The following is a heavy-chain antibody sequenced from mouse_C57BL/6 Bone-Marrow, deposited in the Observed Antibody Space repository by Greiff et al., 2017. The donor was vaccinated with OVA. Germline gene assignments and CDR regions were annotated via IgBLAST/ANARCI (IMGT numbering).Heavy chain of an antibody. CDR1: GFTFNTYA. Sequence: DVKLQESGRGLVQPKGSLKLSCAASGFTFNTYAMHWVRQAPGKGLEWVARIRSKSSNYGTYYADSVKDRFTIPRDDSQSLLYLQMNNLKTEDTAMYYCVRGITTVVATSFDVWGTGTTVTVSS. CDR2: IRSKSSNYGT. CDR3: VRGITTVVATSFDV. V-gene: IGHV10-3*01. J-gene: IGHJ1*03. D-gene: IGHD1-1*01.